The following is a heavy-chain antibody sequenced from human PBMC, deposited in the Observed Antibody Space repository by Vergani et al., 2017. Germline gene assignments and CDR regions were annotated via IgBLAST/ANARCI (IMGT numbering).Heavy chain of an antibody. CDR1: GFTFSSYA. CDR3: AKSYDSSGYYLSFDY. D-gene: IGHD3-22*01. CDR2: ISGSGGST. V-gene: IGHV3-23*04. Sequence: VQLVESGGGVVQPGGSLRLSCAASGFTFSSYAMSWVRQAPGKGLEWVSAISGSGGSTYYADSVKGLFTISRDNSKNTLYLQMNSLRAEDTAVYYCAKSYDSSGYYLSFDYWGQGTLVTVSS. J-gene: IGHJ4*02.